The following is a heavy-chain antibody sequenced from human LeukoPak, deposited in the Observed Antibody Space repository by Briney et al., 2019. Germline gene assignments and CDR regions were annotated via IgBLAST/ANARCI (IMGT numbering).Heavy chain of an antibody. J-gene: IGHJ4*02. CDR1: GGSFGGYY. CDR3: ARGGDYYDSSGYDHFDY. Sequence: SETLSLTCAVYGGSFGGYYWSWIRQPPGKGLEWIGEINHSGSTNYNPSLKSRVTISVDTSKNQFSLKLSSVTAADTPVYYCARGGDYYDSSGYDHFDYWGQGTLVTVSS. V-gene: IGHV4-34*01. CDR2: INHSGST. D-gene: IGHD3-22*01.